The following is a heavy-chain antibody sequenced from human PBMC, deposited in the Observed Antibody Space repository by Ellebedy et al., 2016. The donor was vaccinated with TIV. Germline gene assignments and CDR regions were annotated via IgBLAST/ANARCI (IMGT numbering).Heavy chain of an antibody. CDR1: GFTFSSYG. D-gene: IGHD3-22*01. CDR2: IWYDGSNK. Sequence: PGGSLRFSCAASGFTFSSYGMHWVRQAPGKGLEWVAVIWYDGSNKYYADSVKGRFTISRDNSKNTLYLQMDSLRAEDTAVYYCAREGTMIALEVFYFDYWGQGTLVTVSS. J-gene: IGHJ4*02. V-gene: IGHV3-33*01. CDR3: AREGTMIALEVFYFDY.